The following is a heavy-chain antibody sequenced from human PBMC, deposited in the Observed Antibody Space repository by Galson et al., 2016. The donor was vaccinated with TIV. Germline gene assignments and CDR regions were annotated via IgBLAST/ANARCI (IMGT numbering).Heavy chain of an antibody. Sequence: SVKVSCKASGGTFSSYGISWVRQAPGQGPECMGRIIPILGLTNYAQKFQGRVTITADTSTNIAYMELSSLRSEDTAVYFCAFTMTTITSVDYWGQGTLVTGSS. D-gene: IGHD4-11*01. CDR1: GGTFSSYG. J-gene: IGHJ4*02. CDR2: IIPILGLT. V-gene: IGHV1-69*04. CDR3: AFTMTTITSVDY.